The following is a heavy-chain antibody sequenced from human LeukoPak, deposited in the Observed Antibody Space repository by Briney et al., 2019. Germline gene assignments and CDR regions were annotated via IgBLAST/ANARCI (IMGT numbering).Heavy chain of an antibody. V-gene: IGHV1-69*13. CDR3: ARARSRIVVVPATNPSYYYYMDV. CDR2: IIPIFGTA. Sequence: ASVKVSCKASGGTFSSYAISWVRQAPGQGLEWMGGIIPIFGTANYAQKFQGRVTITADESTSTAYMELSSLRSEDTAVYYCARARSRIVVVPATNPSYYYYMDVWGKGTTVTVSS. D-gene: IGHD2-2*01. J-gene: IGHJ6*03. CDR1: GGTFSSYA.